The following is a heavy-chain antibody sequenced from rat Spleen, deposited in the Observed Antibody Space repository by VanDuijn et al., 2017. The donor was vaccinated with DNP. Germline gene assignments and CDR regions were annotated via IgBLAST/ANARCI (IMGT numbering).Heavy chain of an antibody. CDR3: TRGSGTRYLYFDF. D-gene: IGHD5-1*01. CDR1: GFTFNNYW. V-gene: IGHV5-31*01. CDR2: ITRSGGSP. J-gene: IGHJ1*01. Sequence: EVQLVESGGDLVQPGRSLTLSCVASGFTFNNYWMAWIRQVPGKGLEWVASITRSGGSPFYPDSVKDRFTISRDNAKNTLYLQMSSLRSEDTATYYCTRGSGTRYLYFDFWGPGTMVTVSS.